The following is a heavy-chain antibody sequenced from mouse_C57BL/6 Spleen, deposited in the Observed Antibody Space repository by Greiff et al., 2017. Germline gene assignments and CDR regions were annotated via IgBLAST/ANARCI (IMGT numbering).Heavy chain of an antibody. CDR3: ARGGNYYGNYFDY. CDR1: GYSITSGYY. D-gene: IGHD1-1*01. V-gene: IGHV3-6*01. CDR2: ISYDGSN. J-gene: IGHJ2*01. Sequence: EVQLQQSGPGLVKPSQSLSLTCSVTGYSITSGYYWNWIRQFPGNKLEWMGYISYDGSNNYNPSLKNRISITRDTSKNQFFLKLNSVTTEDTATYYCARGGNYYGNYFDYWGKGTTLTVSS.